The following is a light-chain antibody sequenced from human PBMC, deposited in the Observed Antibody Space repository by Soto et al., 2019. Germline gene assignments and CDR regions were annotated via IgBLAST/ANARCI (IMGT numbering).Light chain of an antibody. CDR3: SSYAGSNKYV. J-gene: IGLJ1*01. Sequence: QSALTQPPSASGTPGQSVTISCTGTSSDVGGYKYVSWYQQYPGKAPKLMIYAVSKRPSGVPDRFSGSKSGNTASLTVSGLQAEDEAAYYCSSYAGSNKYVSGTVTKVTV. V-gene: IGLV2-8*01. CDR1: SSDVGGYKY. CDR2: AVS.